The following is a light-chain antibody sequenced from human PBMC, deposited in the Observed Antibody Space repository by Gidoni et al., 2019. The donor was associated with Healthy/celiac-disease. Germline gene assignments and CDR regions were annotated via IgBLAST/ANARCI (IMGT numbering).Light chain of an antibody. J-gene: IGKJ1*01. CDR3: MQALQTLWT. CDR2: LGL. Sequence: DIVMTQSPLSLPVTPGEPASISCRSSQSLLHSNGYNYLDWYLQKPGQSPQLLIYLGLNRASGVPDRFSGSGSGTDFTLKISRVEAEDVGVYYCMQALQTLWTFGQGTKVEIK. CDR1: QSLLHSNGYNY. V-gene: IGKV2-28*01.